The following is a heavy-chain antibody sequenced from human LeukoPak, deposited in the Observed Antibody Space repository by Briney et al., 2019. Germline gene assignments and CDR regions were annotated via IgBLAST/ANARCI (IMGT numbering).Heavy chain of an antibody. Sequence: MPGGSLRLSCAVSGLTFNNAWMSWVRQAPGKGLEWVGLIKSKTNGGTTDYAAPVKGRFTILRDDSKNTVYLQMNSLKTEDTALYYCATDSLVANFWGQGTLVTVSS. CDR3: ATDSLVANF. D-gene: IGHD5-12*01. V-gene: IGHV3-15*01. CDR2: IKSKTNGGTT. J-gene: IGHJ4*02. CDR1: GLTFNNAW.